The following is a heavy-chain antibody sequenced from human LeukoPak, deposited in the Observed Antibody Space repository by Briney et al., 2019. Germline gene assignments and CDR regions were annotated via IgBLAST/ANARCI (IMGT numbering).Heavy chain of an antibody. CDR2: ISSSSSYI. CDR1: GFTFSSYS. V-gene: IGHV3-21*01. J-gene: IGHJ3*02. Sequence: GGSLRLSCAASGFTFSSYSMNWVRQAPGKGLEWVSSISSSSSYIYYADSVKGRFTISRDNAKNSLYLQMNSLRAEDTAVYYCARDYLPAAYDAFDIWGQGTMVTVSS. D-gene: IGHD2-2*01. CDR3: ARDYLPAAYDAFDI.